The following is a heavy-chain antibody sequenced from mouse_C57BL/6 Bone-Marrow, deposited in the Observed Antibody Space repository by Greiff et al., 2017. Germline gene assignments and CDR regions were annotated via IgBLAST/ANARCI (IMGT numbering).Heavy chain of an antibody. D-gene: IGHD2-4*01. CDR1: GYTFTDYE. V-gene: IGHV1-15*01. Sequence: QVQLQQSGAELVRPGASVTLSCKASGYTFTDYEMHWVKQTPVHGLEWIGAIDPETGGTAYNQKFKGKAILTADKSSSTAYMELRSLTSEDSAVYYCTRSPLRLRRGFAYWGQGTLVTVSA. CDR2: IDPETGGT. J-gene: IGHJ3*01. CDR3: TRSPLRLRRGFAY.